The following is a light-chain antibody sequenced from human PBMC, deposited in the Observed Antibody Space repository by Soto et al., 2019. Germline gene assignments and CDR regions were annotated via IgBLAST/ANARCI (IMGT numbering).Light chain of an antibody. CDR2: DTY. CDR1: QSVNGQ. J-gene: IGKJ4*01. CDR3: QHRNSWPLT. V-gene: IGKV3-11*01. Sequence: EVVLTQSPATLSLSPGETATLSCRASQSVNGQLVWYRQRPGQAPRLLIWDTYNRATGIPARISGSGSGTDYTLTITGLEPEDFAVYYCQHRNSWPLTFGGGIKVEV.